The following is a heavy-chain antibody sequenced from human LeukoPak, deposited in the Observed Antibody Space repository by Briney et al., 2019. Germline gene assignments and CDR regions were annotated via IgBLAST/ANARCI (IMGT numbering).Heavy chain of an antibody. Sequence: ASVKVSCKTSGYSFTDYYLHWVRQAPGQGLEWMGWINPNNGGTSSAQKFQGRVTMTRDTSITTVYMEVTWLTSDDTAIYYCARADRLHGGPYLIGPWGQGTLVTVSS. CDR1: GYSFTDYY. J-gene: IGHJ5*02. D-gene: IGHD2-21*01. V-gene: IGHV1-2*02. CDR2: INPNNGGT. CDR3: ARADRLHGGPYLIGP.